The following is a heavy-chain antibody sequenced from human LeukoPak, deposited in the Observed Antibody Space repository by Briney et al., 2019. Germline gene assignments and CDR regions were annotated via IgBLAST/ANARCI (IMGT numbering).Heavy chain of an antibody. CDR1: GGSISSSSYY. V-gene: IGHV4-39*01. D-gene: IGHD3-10*01. CDR2: IYYSGST. J-gene: IGHJ4*02. CDR3: ARHLPYGSGSYSPDY. Sequence: SETLSLTCTVSGGSISSSSYYWGWIRQPPGKGLEWIGSIYYSGSTYYNPSLKSRVTISVDTSKNQFSLKLSSVTAADTAVYYCARHLPYGSGSYSPDYWGQGTLVTVSS.